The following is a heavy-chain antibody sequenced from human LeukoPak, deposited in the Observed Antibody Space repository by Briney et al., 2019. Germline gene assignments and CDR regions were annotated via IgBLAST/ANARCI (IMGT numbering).Heavy chain of an antibody. J-gene: IGHJ4*02. V-gene: IGHV3-74*01. CDR3: AKGAEYYYGSGSSSHY. Sequence: GGSLRLSCAASGFTFSSHWMHWVRQAPGEGLVWVSRISSDGKYINYADSVRGADSVKGRFIISRDNSKNTLYLQMNSLRAEDTAVYYCAKGAEYYYGSGSSSHYWGQGTLVTVSS. CDR2: ISSDGKYI. CDR1: GFTFSSHW. D-gene: IGHD3-10*01.